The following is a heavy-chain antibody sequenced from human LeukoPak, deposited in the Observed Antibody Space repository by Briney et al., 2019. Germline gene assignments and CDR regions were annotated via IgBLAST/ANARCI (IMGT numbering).Heavy chain of an antibody. Sequence: GASVKVSCKASAYTFTGYYMHWVRQAPRQALEWMGWINPDSGGTNYAQKFQGRVTMTRDTSISTAYMEVSRLRSDDTAVYYCAREGSGWYGNFDYWGQGTLVTVSS. CDR1: AYTFTGYY. CDR2: INPDSGGT. CDR3: AREGSGWYGNFDY. V-gene: IGHV1-2*02. D-gene: IGHD6-19*01. J-gene: IGHJ4*02.